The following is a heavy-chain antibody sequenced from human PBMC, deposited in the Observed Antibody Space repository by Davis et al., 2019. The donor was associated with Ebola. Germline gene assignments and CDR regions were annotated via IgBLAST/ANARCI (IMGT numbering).Heavy chain of an antibody. J-gene: IGHJ5*02. CDR1: GGSISGDGYS. D-gene: IGHD3-22*01. Sequence: PSETLSLTCAVSGGSISGDGYSWTWIRQPPGKGLEWIGYIYQSGSTYYNLSLKSRVTISVDKSKNQVSLKLTSVTPADTAVYYCARGPLAFSGFMAGWFDPWGQGTLVTVSS. CDR3: ARGPLAFSGFMAGWFDP. CDR2: IYQSGST. V-gene: IGHV4-30-2*01.